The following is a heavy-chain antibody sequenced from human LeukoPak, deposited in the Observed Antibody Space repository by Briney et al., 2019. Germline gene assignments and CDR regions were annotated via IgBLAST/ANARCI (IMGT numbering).Heavy chain of an antibody. CDR3: ARDLLRWYFDY. V-gene: IGHV1-46*01. CDR2: INPSGGST. D-gene: IGHD4-23*01. J-gene: IGHJ4*02. Sequence: ASVKVSCKASGYTFTGYYMHWVRQAPGQGLEWMGIINPSGGSTSYAQKFQGRVTMTRDTSTSTVYMELSSLRSEDTAVYYCARDLLRWYFDYWGQGTLVTVSS. CDR1: GYTFTGYY.